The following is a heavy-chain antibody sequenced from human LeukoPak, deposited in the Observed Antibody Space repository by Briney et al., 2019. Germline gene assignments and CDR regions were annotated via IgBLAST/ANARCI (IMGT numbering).Heavy chain of an antibody. J-gene: IGHJ4*02. V-gene: IGHV3-7*03. CDR1: GFTFSSYW. CDR2: IKQDGSEK. CDR3: ARVKGYFDSGNYYGFFDY. Sequence: GGSLRLSCAASGFTFSSYWMSWVRQAPGKGLEWVANIKQDGSEKYYVDSVKGRFTISRDNSKNTLYLQMRSLRAEDTALYRCARVKGYFDSGNYYGFFDYWGQGTLVTVSS. D-gene: IGHD3-10*01.